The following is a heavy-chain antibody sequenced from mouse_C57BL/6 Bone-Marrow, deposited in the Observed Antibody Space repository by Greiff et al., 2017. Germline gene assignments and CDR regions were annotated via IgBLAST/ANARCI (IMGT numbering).Heavy chain of an antibody. V-gene: IGHV7-3*01. J-gene: IGHJ4*01. CDR3: ARYIYYYAMDY. CDR1: GFTFTDYY. CDR2: IRNKANGYTT. Sequence: EVHLVESGGGLVQPGGSLSLSCAASGFTFTDYYMSWVRQPPGTALEWLGFIRNKANGYTTEYSASVKGRFTISRDNSQSILYLQMNALRAEDSATYYCARYIYYYAMDYWGQGTSVTVSS.